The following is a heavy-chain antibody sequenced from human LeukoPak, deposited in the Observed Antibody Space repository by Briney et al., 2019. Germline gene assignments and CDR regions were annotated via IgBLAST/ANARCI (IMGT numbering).Heavy chain of an antibody. V-gene: IGHV1-18*01. Sequence: ASVKVSCKASGYTFTSYGISWVRQAPGQGLEWMGWISAYNGNTNYAQKLQGRVTMTTDTSTSTAYMELRSLRSDDTAVYYCAGEVGSPTSNWFDPWGQGTLVTVSS. D-gene: IGHD1-26*01. CDR1: GYTFTSYG. CDR2: ISAYNGNT. CDR3: AGEVGSPTSNWFDP. J-gene: IGHJ5*02.